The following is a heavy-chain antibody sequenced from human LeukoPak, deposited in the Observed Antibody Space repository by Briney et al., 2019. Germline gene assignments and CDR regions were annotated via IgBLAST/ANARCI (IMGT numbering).Heavy chain of an antibody. CDR3: ARAQEGCSRASCYLEP. D-gene: IGHD2-2*01. J-gene: IGHJ5*02. V-gene: IGHV4-4*02. Sequence: SGTLSLTCAISGASISSTNWRIWVRQPPGKGLEWIGEMHHSGRTNYNPSLKSRITISVDKSKNQVFLRLNSVAAADTALYYCARAQEGCSRASCYLEPWGQGTLVTVSS. CDR2: MHHSGRT. CDR1: GASISSTNW.